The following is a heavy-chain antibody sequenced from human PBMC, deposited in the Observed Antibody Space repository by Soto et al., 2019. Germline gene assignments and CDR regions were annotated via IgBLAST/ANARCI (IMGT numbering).Heavy chain of an antibody. V-gene: IGHV4-34*01. J-gene: IGHJ5*02. Sequence: QVQLQQWGAGLLKPSETLSLTCAVYGGSFSGYYWSWIRQPPGKGLAWIGEINHSGSTNYNPALKSRVTRSVDPFKKQFSLKLSSVTAADTAVYYCARGRGGYCSGGSCYSVRNWFDPWGQGTLVTVSS. D-gene: IGHD2-15*01. CDR2: INHSGST. CDR3: ARGRGGYCSGGSCYSVRNWFDP. CDR1: GGSFSGYY.